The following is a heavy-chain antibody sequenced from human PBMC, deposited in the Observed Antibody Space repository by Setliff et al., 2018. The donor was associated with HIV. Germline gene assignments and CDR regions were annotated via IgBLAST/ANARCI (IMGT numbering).Heavy chain of an antibody. CDR2: IYGSGST. CDR1: GDSIGTYS. CDR3: ARRIDNSGSFPDKNWFDT. V-gene: IGHV4-4*09. D-gene: IGHD3-10*01. J-gene: IGHJ5*01. Sequence: SETLSLTCAVSGDSIGTYSWHWLRQPPGKGLEWIGYIYGSGSTGYNPSLTSRVTMSTDTPNNRFALKLTSVTAADTAVYYCARRIDNSGSFPDKNWFDTWGQGTMVTVSS.